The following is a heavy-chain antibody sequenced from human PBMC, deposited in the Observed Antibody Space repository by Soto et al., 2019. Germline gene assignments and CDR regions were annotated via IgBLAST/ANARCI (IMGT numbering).Heavy chain of an antibody. J-gene: IGHJ6*03. D-gene: IGHD2-2*01. CDR2: IIPNIGIT. CDR3: AREVQDIVVVPAAPRKYYYYYYMDV. V-gene: IGHV1-18*01. CDR1: GGTFSSYT. Sequence: ALVKVACKASGGTFSSYTSSWVRQAPGQGLEWMGRIIPNIGITNYAQKLQGRVTMTTDTSTSTAYMELRSLRSDDTAVYYCAREVQDIVVVPAAPRKYYYYYYMDVWGKGTTVTVSS.